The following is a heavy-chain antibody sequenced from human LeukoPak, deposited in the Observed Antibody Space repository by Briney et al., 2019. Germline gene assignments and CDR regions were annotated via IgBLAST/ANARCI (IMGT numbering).Heavy chain of an antibody. CDR1: GYTFTDYY. V-gene: IGHV1-2*02. CDR2: INPNSGDT. J-gene: IGHJ4*02. Sequence: GASVKVSCKASGYTFTDYYMHWVRQAPGQGLEWMGWINPNSGDTNYAQKFQGRVTMTRDTSISTAYMELSRLRSNDTAVYYCAREEQDGSGSYYRLPHDYWGQGTLVTVSP. D-gene: IGHD3-10*01. CDR3: AREEQDGSGSYYRLPHDY.